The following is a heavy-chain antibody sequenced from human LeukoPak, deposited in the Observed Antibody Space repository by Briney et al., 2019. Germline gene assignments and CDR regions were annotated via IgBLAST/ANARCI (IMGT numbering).Heavy chain of an antibody. J-gene: IGHJ4*02. CDR2: ISYDGSNK. Sequence: GRSLRLSCAASGFTFSSYAMHWVRQAPGKGLEWVAVISYDGSNKYYADSVKGRFTISRDNSKNTLYLQMNSLRAEDTAVYYCARRLPKRRVLRFLEWPYWGQGTLVTVSS. CDR3: ARRLPKRRVLRFLEWPY. CDR1: GFTFSSYA. V-gene: IGHV3-30-3*01. D-gene: IGHD3-3*01.